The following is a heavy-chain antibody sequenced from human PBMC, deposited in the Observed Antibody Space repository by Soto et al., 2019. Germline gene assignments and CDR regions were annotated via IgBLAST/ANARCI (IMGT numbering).Heavy chain of an antibody. Sequence: GGSLRLSCAASGFTFGIYGMHWVRQAPGKGLEWVAVIWYDGSVKYHADSVKGRFTISRDNSKNTVYLQMNSLRAEDTAVYYCAKDLPDPGYHWGQGTLVTVSS. V-gene: IGHV3-33*06. CDR3: AKDLPDPGYH. J-gene: IGHJ5*02. CDR2: IWYDGSVK. CDR1: GFTFGIYG.